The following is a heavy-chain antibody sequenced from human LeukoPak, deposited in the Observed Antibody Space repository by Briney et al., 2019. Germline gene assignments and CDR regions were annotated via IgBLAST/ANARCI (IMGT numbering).Heavy chain of an antibody. CDR2: IYYSGST. CDR1: GGSISSSSYY. D-gene: IGHD6-13*01. J-gene: IGHJ4*02. Sequence: SETLSLTCTVSGGSISSSSYYWGWIRQPPGKGLEWIGTIYYSGSTYYNPSLKSRVTMSVDTSKNQFSLKLSTVTAADTAIYYCARRLRIAAAVDSWGQGTLVTVSS. CDR3: ARRLRIAAAVDS. V-gene: IGHV4-39*01.